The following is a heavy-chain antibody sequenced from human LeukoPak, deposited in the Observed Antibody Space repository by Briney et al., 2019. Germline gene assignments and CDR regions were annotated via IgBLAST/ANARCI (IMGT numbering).Heavy chain of an antibody. D-gene: IGHD3-16*01. CDR3: ARIGGAYYYYYMDV. V-gene: IGHV2-26*01. CDR1: GFSLSNARMG. J-gene: IGHJ6*03. Sequence: SGPTLVNPTETLTLTCTVSGFSLSNARMGVSWIRQPPGKALEWLAHIFSNDEKSYSTSLKSRLTISKDTSKSQVVLTMTNMDPVDTATYYCARIGGAYYYYYMDVWGKGTTVTVSS. CDR2: IFSNDEK.